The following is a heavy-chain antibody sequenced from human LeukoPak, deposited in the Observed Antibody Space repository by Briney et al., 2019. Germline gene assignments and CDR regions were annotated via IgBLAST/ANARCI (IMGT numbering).Heavy chain of an antibody. Sequence: PSETLSLTCTVSGGSSSGYFWSWIRQPPGKGLEWIGYISYSGTTSYNPSLKSRVSISGDTSKRQFSLKLNSVTAADSAVYYCAAAPGSSGWSDFWGQGTLVTVSS. CDR1: GGSSSGYF. CDR3: AAAPGSSGWSDF. J-gene: IGHJ4*02. V-gene: IGHV4-59*03. D-gene: IGHD6-19*01. CDR2: ISYSGTT.